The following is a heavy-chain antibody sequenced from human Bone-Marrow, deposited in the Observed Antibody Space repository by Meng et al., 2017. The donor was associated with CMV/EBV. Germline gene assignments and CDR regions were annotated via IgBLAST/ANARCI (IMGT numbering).Heavy chain of an antibody. CDR2: INHSGST. Sequence: SETLSLTCAVYGGSFSGYYWSWIRQPPGKGLEWIGEINHSGSTNYNPSLKSRVTISVDTSKNQFSLKVSSVTAADTAVYYCARSLEWLYYYYYGMDVWGQGTTVTVSS. J-gene: IGHJ6*02. D-gene: IGHD3-3*01. CDR3: ARSLEWLYYYYYGMDV. V-gene: IGHV4-34*01. CDR1: GGSFSGYY.